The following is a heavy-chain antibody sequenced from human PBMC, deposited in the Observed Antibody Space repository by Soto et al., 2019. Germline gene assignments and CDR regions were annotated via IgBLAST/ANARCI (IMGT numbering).Heavy chain of an antibody. Sequence: SETLSLTCTVSGGSISSYYWSWIRQPPGKGLEWIGYIYYSGSTNYNPSLKSRVTISVDTSKNQFSLKLSSVTAADTAVYYCARGRGMGATGRPRNDFDIWGQGTMVTVS. CDR1: GGSISSYY. D-gene: IGHD1-26*01. CDR2: IYYSGST. CDR3: ARGRGMGATGRPRNDFDI. V-gene: IGHV4-59*01. J-gene: IGHJ3*02.